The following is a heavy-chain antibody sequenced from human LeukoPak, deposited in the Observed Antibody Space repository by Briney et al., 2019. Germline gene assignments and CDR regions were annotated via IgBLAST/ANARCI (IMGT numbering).Heavy chain of an antibody. V-gene: IGHV3-43*01. D-gene: IGHD4-23*01. Sequence: PGGSLRLSCAASGSTFDDYTMHWVRQAPGKGLEWVSLISWDGGSTYYADSVKGRFTISRDNAKNSLYLQMNSLRAEDTAVYYCASNDYGGKVDYWGQGTLVTVSS. J-gene: IGHJ4*02. CDR2: ISWDGGST. CDR3: ASNDYGGKVDY. CDR1: GSTFDDYT.